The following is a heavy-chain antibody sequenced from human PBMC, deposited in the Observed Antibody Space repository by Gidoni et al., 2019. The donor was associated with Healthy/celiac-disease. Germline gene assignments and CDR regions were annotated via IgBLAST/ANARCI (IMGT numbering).Heavy chain of an antibody. CDR2: IKQDGSEK. D-gene: IGHD1-7*01. Sequence: EVQLVESGGGLVQPGGSLSLSCAASGFTFSSYWMSWVRQAPGKGLEWVANIKQDGSEKYYVDSVKGRFTISRDNAKNSLYLQMNSLRAEDTAVYYCARELELLVGSWFDPWGQGTLVTVSS. CDR1: GFTFSSYW. J-gene: IGHJ5*02. V-gene: IGHV3-7*01. CDR3: ARELELLVGSWFDP.